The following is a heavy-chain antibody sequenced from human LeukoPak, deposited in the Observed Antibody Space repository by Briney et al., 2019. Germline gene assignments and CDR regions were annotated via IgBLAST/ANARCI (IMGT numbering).Heavy chain of an antibody. D-gene: IGHD4-23*01. CDR1: GGSISSYY. CDR3: ARDFYGGKGYYGMDV. J-gene: IGHJ6*02. V-gene: IGHV4-4*08. Sequence: SETLSLTCTVSGGSISSYYWSWIRQPPGKGLEWIGRIYTSGSTNYNPSLKSRVTISVDTSKNQFSLKLSSVTAADTAVYYCARDFYGGKGYYGMDVWGQGTTVTVSS. CDR2: IYTSGST.